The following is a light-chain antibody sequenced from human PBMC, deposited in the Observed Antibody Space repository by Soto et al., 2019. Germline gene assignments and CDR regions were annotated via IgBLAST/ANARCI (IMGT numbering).Light chain of an antibody. CDR1: SSNIGACYD. CDR2: SNN. CDR3: QSYDSSLSANYV. V-gene: IGLV1-40*01. J-gene: IGLJ1*01. Sequence: QSVLTQPPSVSGAPGQMVTVSCTGISSNIGACYDVHWYQQLPGTAPTLLIYSNNYRPSGVPDRFSGSKSGTSASLAITGLQAEDEADYYCQSYDSSLSANYVFGTGTKVTVL.